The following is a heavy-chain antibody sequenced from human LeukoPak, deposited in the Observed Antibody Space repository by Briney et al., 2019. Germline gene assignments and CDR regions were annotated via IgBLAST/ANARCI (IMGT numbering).Heavy chain of an antibody. V-gene: IGHV3-23*03. CDR1: GLLFSRYA. Sequence: GGSLRLSCAASGLLFSRYAMTWVRQAPGKGLEWVSLLYSGGNTYYADSVKGRFTISRDNSRNTLYLQLDSLRAEDTAIYYCAGVMRGAFDIWGQGTLVTVSS. J-gene: IGHJ3*02. D-gene: IGHD3-16*01. CDR2: LYSGGNT. CDR3: AGVMRGAFDI.